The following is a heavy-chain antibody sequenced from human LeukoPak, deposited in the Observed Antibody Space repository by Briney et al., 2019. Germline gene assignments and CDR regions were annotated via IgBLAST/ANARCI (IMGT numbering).Heavy chain of an antibody. CDR2: ISYTGST. CDR1: GGSISGYF. V-gene: IGHV4-59*01. J-gene: IGHJ4*02. D-gene: IGHD3-10*01. Sequence: SETLSLTCTVSGGSISGYFWSWFRQPPGKGLEWIGYISYTGSTNYNPSLKSRVTISVDTSKNQFSLKLSSVTAADTAVYYCARAYASGSGTFGYWGQGSLVTVSS. CDR3: ARAYASGSGTFGY.